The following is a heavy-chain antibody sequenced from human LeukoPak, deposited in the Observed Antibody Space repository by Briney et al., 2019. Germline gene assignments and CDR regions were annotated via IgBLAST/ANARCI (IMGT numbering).Heavy chain of an antibody. CDR1: GFTFSSYA. D-gene: IGHD3-22*01. J-gene: IGHJ3*02. CDR2: ISYDGSNK. Sequence: GGSLRLSCAASGFTFSSYAMHWVRQAPGKGLEWVAVISYDGSNKYYADSVKGRFTISRDNSKNTLYLQMNSLRAEDTAVYYCAKDYYYDSSGYIAHAFDIWGQGTMVTVSS. V-gene: IGHV3-30-3*01. CDR3: AKDYYYDSSGYIAHAFDI.